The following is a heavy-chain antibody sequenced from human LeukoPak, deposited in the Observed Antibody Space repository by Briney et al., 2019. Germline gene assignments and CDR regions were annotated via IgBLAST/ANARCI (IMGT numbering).Heavy chain of an antibody. Sequence: SETLSLTCAVYGGSFSGYYWSWIRQPPGKGLEWIGYIYYSGSTNYNPSLKSRVTISVDTSKNQFSLKLSSVTAADTAVYYCARVWCSSTSCYPVGYYFDYWGQGTLVTVSS. CDR3: ARVWCSSTSCYPVGYYFDY. D-gene: IGHD2-2*01. V-gene: IGHV4-59*01. CDR1: GGSFSGYY. J-gene: IGHJ4*02. CDR2: IYYSGST.